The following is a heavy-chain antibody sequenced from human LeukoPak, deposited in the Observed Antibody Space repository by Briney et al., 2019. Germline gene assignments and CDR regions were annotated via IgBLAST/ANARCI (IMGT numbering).Heavy chain of an antibody. CDR2: ISASGGST. Sequence: PGGSLRLSCVVSGFTLSSYAMSWVRQAPGKGLEWVSGISASGGSTFYADSVKGRFTISRDNSKNTLYLQMNGLRVEDTAVYYCVREGPRGLAFDIWGQGTMVTVSS. CDR1: GFTLSSYA. D-gene: IGHD3/OR15-3a*01. V-gene: IGHV3-23*01. J-gene: IGHJ3*02. CDR3: VREGPRGLAFDI.